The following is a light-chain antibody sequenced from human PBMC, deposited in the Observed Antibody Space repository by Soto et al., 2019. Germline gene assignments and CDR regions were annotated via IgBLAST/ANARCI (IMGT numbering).Light chain of an antibody. CDR1: QSISNY. V-gene: IGKV1-5*01. J-gene: IGKJ1*01. CDR2: DAS. Sequence: DIQMTQSPSSLSASVGDRVTITCRASQSISNYLNWYQQKPGKAPKLLIYDASSLESGVPSRFSGSGSGTEFTLTISSLQPDDFATYYCQQYNSYSVAFGQGTKVDIK. CDR3: QQYNSYSVA.